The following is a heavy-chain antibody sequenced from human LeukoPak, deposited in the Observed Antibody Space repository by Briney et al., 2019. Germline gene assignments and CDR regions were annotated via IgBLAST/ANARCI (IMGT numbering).Heavy chain of an antibody. V-gene: IGHV3-74*01. CDR3: ATSRTFDY. Sequence: SGGSLRLSCAASGFTFSSYWMHWVRQPPGKGLVWVSGINSDGSSTSYADSVKGRFTISRDNAKNTVYLQMNSLRAEDTAVYHCATSRTFDYWGQGTLVTVSS. CDR1: GFTFSSYW. CDR2: INSDGSST. J-gene: IGHJ4*02.